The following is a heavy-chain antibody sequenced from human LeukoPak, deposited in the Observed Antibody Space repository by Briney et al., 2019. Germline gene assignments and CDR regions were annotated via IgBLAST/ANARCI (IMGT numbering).Heavy chain of an antibody. CDR3: ARDWDITMVRGVTVYYGMDV. CDR1: GFTVSNNY. D-gene: IGHD3-10*01. J-gene: IGHJ6*02. Sequence: GGSLRLSCTASGFTVSNNYMGWVRQAPAKGLEWVSVINTVGTTYYADSVRGRFTISRDNSKNTLYLQMNSLRVEDTAVYYCARDWDITMVRGVTVYYGMDVWGQGTTVTVSS. CDR2: INTVGTT. V-gene: IGHV3-66*01.